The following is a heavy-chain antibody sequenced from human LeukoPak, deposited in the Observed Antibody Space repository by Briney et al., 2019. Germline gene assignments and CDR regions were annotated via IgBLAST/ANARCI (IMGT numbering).Heavy chain of an antibody. J-gene: IGHJ2*01. Sequence: SETLSLTCAVYGGSFSGYYWSWIRQPPGKGLEWIGEINHSGSTNYNPSLKSRVTISLDTSKNQFSLKLSSVTAADTAVYYCAKSPGRNFDPWGRGTLVTVSS. CDR1: GGSFSGYY. CDR2: INHSGST. CDR3: AKSPGRNFDP. D-gene: IGHD1-26*01. V-gene: IGHV4-34*01.